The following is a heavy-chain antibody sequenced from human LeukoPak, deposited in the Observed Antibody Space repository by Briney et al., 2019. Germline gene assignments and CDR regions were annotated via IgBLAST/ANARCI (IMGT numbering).Heavy chain of an antibody. V-gene: IGHV3-23*01. Sequence: GGSLRLSCAASGFTLSSYAMSWVRQAPGKGLEWVSAISESGNTYHADSVKGRFTISRDSSKNTLFLQMNRLRPEDAAVYYCAKAPVTTCRGAYCYPFDYWGQGTLVTVSS. J-gene: IGHJ4*02. CDR2: ISESGNT. CDR1: GFTLSSYA. CDR3: AKAPVTTCRGAYCYPFDY. D-gene: IGHD2-21*01.